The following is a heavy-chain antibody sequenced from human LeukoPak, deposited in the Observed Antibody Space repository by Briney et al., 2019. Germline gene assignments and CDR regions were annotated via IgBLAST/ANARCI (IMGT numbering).Heavy chain of an antibody. Sequence: GGSLRLSCAASGFTISSYWMHWVRQGPRKGRVWVSRIYSDGRNTGYADSVRGRFTISRDNAKNTLYLQMNSLRAEDTAVYYCVRADYCSSTTCHDWFDPWGQGTLVTVSS. CDR2: IYSDGRNT. V-gene: IGHV3-74*01. J-gene: IGHJ5*02. CDR1: GFTISSYW. CDR3: VRADYCSSTTCHDWFDP. D-gene: IGHD2-2*01.